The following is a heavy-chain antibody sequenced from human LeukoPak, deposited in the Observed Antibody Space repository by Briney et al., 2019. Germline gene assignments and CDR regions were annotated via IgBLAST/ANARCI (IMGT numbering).Heavy chain of an antibody. CDR1: GDSISSSSYY. V-gene: IGHV4-39*07. Sequence: SETLSLTCTVSGDSISSSSYYWGWIRQPPGKGLEWIGNIYYSGTTFYNPSLKSRVTISIDTSKNQFSLKLSSVTAADTAVYYCAREYDIVATRFFDYWGQGTLVTVSS. CDR2: IYYSGTT. D-gene: IGHD5-12*01. CDR3: AREYDIVATRFFDY. J-gene: IGHJ4*02.